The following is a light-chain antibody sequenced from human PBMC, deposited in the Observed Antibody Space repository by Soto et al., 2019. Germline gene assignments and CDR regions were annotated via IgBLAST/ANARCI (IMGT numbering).Light chain of an antibody. CDR1: SSDIGADDF. J-gene: IGLJ2*01. CDR3: SQFRKRTFTRVV. CDR2: EVT. Sequence: QSALTQPASVSGSPGQSITISCTGTSSDIGADDFVSWYQHHPDKTPKLIIFEVTYRPTGISHRFSASKSGNTASLTISGLESEDEAFYYFSQFRKRTFTRVVLGGGTKLTLL. V-gene: IGLV2-14*01.